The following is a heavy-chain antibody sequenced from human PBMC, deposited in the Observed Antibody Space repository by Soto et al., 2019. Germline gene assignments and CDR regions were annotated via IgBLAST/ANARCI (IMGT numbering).Heavy chain of an antibody. V-gene: IGHV3-7*01. D-gene: IGHD2-15*01. CDR3: VREYWHRFDH. CDR1: GFMFSAYW. CDR2: ISGGASDK. Sequence: EVQVVESGGGLVQPGGSLRLSCEASGFMFSAYWMSWVRQDPRKGLEWVATISGGASDKFYVDSVKGRFTISRDDAKNSLYLQMNSLRDEDTAVYSCVREYWHRFDHWGQGTLVPASS. J-gene: IGHJ4*02.